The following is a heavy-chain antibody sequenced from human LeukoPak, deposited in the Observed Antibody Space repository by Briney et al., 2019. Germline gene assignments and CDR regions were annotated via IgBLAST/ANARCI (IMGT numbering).Heavy chain of an antibody. CDR1: GFTFSSYG. J-gene: IGHJ5*02. D-gene: IGHD3-10*01. V-gene: IGHV3-23*01. CDR2: ISGSGGST. Sequence: GGSLRLSCAASGFTFSSYGMSWVRQAPGKGLEWVSAISGSGGSTYYADSVKGRFTISRDNSKNTLYLQMNSLRAEDTAVYYCAKDMVRGVIGNWFDPWGQGTLVTVSS. CDR3: AKDMVRGVIGNWFDP.